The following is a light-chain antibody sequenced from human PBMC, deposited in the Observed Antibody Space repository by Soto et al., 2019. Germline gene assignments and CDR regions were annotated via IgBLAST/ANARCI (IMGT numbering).Light chain of an antibody. J-gene: IGLJ2*01. CDR1: SSDVGAYNY. V-gene: IGLV2-8*01. CDR2: EVN. CDR3: TSYAGSNIGV. Sequence: QSALTQPPSVSGSPGQSVTISCTGTSSDVGAYNYVSWYQQYPGKAPKLMIYEVNKRPSGVTNRFSGSKSGNTASLTVSGLQAEDEAYYHCTSYAGSNIGVFGGGTKVTVL.